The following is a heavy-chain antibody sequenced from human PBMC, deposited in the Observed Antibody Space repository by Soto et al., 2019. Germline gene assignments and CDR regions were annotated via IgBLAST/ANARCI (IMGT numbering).Heavy chain of an antibody. J-gene: IGHJ5*02. CDR2: LSNTGRRT. V-gene: IGHV3-23*01. CDR3: AKDRPVKARSGSLSS. Sequence: HPGGSLRLSCVVSVFPFGANAMSWVRQAPGKGLEWVSGLSNTGRRTSYADSVRGRFTISRDNSKNTLFLQMNSLRAEDTAMYYCAKDRPVKARSGSLSSWGQGTLVTVSS. D-gene: IGHD1-26*01. CDR1: VFPFGANA.